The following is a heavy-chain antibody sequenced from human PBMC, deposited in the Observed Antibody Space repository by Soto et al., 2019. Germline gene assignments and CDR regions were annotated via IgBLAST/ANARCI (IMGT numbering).Heavy chain of an antibody. D-gene: IGHD5-12*01. CDR1: GFTFSSYA. Sequence: GGSLRLSCAASGFTFSSYAMSWVRQAPGKGLEWVSAISGSGGSTYYADSVKGRFTISRDNSKNTLYLQMNSLRAEATAVYYCAKGRLRLFLLDYWGQGTLVTVSS. CDR3: AKGRLRLFLLDY. J-gene: IGHJ4*02. V-gene: IGHV3-23*01. CDR2: ISGSGGST.